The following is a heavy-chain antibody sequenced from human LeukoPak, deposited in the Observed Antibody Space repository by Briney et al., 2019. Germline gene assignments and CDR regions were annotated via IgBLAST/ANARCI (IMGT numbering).Heavy chain of an antibody. CDR2: ISGSGGST. V-gene: IGHV3-23*01. Sequence: GGSLRFSCAASGFTFSSYAMSWVRQAPGKGLEWVSAISGSGGSTYYADSVKGRFTISRDNSKNTLYLQMNSLRAEDTAVYYCAKARYYYDSSGYSGLDYWGQGTLVTVSS. CDR3: AKARYYYDSSGYSGLDY. J-gene: IGHJ4*02. CDR1: GFTFSSYA. D-gene: IGHD3-22*01.